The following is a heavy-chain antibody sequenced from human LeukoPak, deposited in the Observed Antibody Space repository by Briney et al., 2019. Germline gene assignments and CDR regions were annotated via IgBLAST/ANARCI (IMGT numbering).Heavy chain of an antibody. Sequence: PSETLSLTCFVSDDAISSGGYSWSWIRQPPGRGLEWIGFIYDSGNTFYNPSLKSRVTISVDTSKNQFSLKLSSVTAADTAVYYCARDRGHTHDAFDIWGQGTMVTVSS. CDR2: IYDSGNT. D-gene: IGHD3-16*01. CDR3: ARDRGHTHDAFDI. J-gene: IGHJ3*02. V-gene: IGHV4-30-4*07. CDR1: DDAISSGGYS.